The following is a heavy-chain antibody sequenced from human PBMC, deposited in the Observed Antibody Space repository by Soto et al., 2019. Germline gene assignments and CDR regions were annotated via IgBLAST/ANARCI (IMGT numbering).Heavy chain of an antibody. J-gene: IGHJ4*02. CDR1: GFTFSSYS. V-gene: IGHV3-21*01. D-gene: IGHD6-6*01. CDR3: ARDGIAARPDANYF. CDR2: ISSSSSYI. Sequence: EVQLVESGGGLVKPGGSLRLSCAASGFTFSSYSMNWVRQAPGKGLEWVSSISSSSSYIYYADSVKGRFTISRDNAKNSLYLQMNSLRAEDTAVYYCARDGIAARPDANYFWGQGTLVTVSS.